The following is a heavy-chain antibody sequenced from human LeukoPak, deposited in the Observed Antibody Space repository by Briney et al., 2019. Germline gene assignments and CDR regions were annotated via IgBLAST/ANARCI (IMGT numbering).Heavy chain of an antibody. J-gene: IGHJ5*02. CDR1: GFTFSSYG. CDR2: ISYDGSNK. CDR3: VRDRAGTQDWVEFDP. V-gene: IGHV3-30*03. Sequence: GGSLRLSCAASGFTFSSYGMRWVRQAPGKGLEWVAVISYDGSNKYYADSVKGRFTISRDDSKNTVYLQMNSLRVEDTAVYFCVRDRAGTQDWVEFDPWGQGTLVTVSS. D-gene: IGHD3-10*01.